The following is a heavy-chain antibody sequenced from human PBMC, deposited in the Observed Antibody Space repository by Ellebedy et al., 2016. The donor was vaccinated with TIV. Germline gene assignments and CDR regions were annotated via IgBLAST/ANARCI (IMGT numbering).Heavy chain of an antibody. J-gene: IGHJ4*02. V-gene: IGHV4-59*11. CDR1: GGSISPHY. CDR3: ARAVRRGYSGYDVSV. D-gene: IGHD5-12*01. Sequence: MPSETLSLTCTVSGGSISPHYWNWVRQPPGKGLEWVGYIHYSGNTNYNPSLMSRVIISADPSKNQISLKLSSVTAADTAVYYCARAVRRGYSGYDVSVWGQGTLVNVSS. CDR2: IHYSGNT.